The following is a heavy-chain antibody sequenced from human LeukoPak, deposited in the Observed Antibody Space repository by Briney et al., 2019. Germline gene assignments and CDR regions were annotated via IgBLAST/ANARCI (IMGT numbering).Heavy chain of an antibody. D-gene: IGHD5-18*01. CDR2: ISYDGSNK. CDR3: ARDDSYGSLDY. Sequence: GGSLRLSCAASGFTFSSYGMHWVRQAPAKGLEWVAVISYDGSNKYYADSVKGRFTISRDNAKNSLYLQMNSLRAEDTAVYYCARDDSYGSLDYWGQGTLVTVSS. V-gene: IGHV3-30*03. CDR1: GFTFSSYG. J-gene: IGHJ4*02.